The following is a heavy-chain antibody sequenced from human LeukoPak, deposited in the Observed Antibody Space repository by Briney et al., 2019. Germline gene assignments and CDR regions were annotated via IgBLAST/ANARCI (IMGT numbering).Heavy chain of an antibody. Sequence: PSETLSLTCAVSGGSISSSNWWSWVRPPPGKGLEWIGEIYHSGSTNYNPSLKSRVTISMDRSRNQFSLNLDAVTAADTAVYYCATGSEDQGSLNYWGQGTLVTVSS. CDR3: ATGSEDQGSLNY. D-gene: IGHD2-2*01. CDR2: IYHSGST. CDR1: GGSISSSNW. V-gene: IGHV4-4*02. J-gene: IGHJ4*02.